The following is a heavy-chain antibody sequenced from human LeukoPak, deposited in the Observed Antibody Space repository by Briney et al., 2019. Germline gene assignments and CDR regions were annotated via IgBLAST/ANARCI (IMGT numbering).Heavy chain of an antibody. CDR2: IKSDGNSI. Sequence: GGSLRLSCAASGFTFSSYWMHWVRQAPGKGLVWVSRIKSDGNSIRYADSVRGRSTISRDNARTTLFLQMNSLRAEDTAVYYCARDLDYGGYSNFDYWGQGTLVTVSS. CDR3: ARDLDYGGYSNFDY. V-gene: IGHV3-74*01. CDR1: GFTFSSYW. D-gene: IGHD4-23*01. J-gene: IGHJ4*02.